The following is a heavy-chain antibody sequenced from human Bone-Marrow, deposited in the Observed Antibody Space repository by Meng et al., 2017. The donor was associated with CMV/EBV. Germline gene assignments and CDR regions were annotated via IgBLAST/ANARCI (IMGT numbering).Heavy chain of an antibody. CDR1: GYTFTSYY. V-gene: IGHV1-46*01. D-gene: IGHD1-7*01. CDR2: INPSGGST. Sequence: ASVKVSCKASGYTFTSYYMHWVRQAPGQGLVWMRIINPSGGSTSYAQKFQGRVTMTRDTSTSTVYMELSSLRSEDTAVYYCARPAGTTGTDCGMDVWGQGTTVTVSS. J-gene: IGHJ6*02. CDR3: ARPAGTTGTDCGMDV.